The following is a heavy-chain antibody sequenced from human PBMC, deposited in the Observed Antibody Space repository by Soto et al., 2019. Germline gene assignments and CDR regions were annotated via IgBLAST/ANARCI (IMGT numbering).Heavy chain of an antibody. CDR2: TYYRSKWYN. D-gene: IGHD3-22*01. J-gene: IGHJ4*02. V-gene: IGHV6-1*01. CDR3: ARSLVTPKYYYDSSGSYYFDY. Sequence: PSQTLSLPCAISGDSVSSNSAAWNWIRQSPSRGLEWLGRTYYRSKWYNDYAVSVKSRITINPDTSKNQFSLQLNSVTPEDTAVYYCARSLVTPKYYYDSSGSYYFDYWGQGTLVTVSS. CDR1: GDSVSSNSAA.